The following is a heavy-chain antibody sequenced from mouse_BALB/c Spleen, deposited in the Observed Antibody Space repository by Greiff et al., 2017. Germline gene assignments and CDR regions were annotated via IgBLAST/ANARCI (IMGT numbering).Heavy chain of an antibody. CDR1: GYTFTSYV. Sequence: EVQLQQSGPELVKPGASVKMSCKASGYTFTSYVMHWVKQKPGQGLEWIGYINPYNDGTKYNEKFKGKATLTSDKSSSTAYMELSSLTSEDSAVYYCARDYRYDAYYFDYWGQGTTLTVSS. D-gene: IGHD2-14*01. CDR2: INPYNDGT. J-gene: IGHJ2*01. CDR3: ARDYRYDAYYFDY. V-gene: IGHV1-14*01.